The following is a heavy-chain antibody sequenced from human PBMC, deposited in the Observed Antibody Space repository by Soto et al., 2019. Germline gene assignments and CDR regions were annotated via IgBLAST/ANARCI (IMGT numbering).Heavy chain of an antibody. J-gene: IGHJ3*02. Sequence: ASVKVSCKASGYTFTSYGISWVRQAPGQGLEWMGWISAYNGDTNYAQKLQGRVTMTTDTSTSAAYMELRSLRSDDTAVYYCAREGSHADAFDIWGQGTMVTVSS. CDR1: GYTFTSYG. CDR3: AREGSHADAFDI. D-gene: IGHD1-26*01. CDR2: ISAYNGDT. V-gene: IGHV1-18*01.